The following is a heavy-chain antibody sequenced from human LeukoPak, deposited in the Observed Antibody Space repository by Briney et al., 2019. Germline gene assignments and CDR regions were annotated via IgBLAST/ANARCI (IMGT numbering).Heavy chain of an antibody. J-gene: IGHJ4*02. CDR1: GYTFTGYY. CDR2: INPNSGGT. V-gene: IGHV1-2*02. CDR3: ARSERSKWEPPGDY. Sequence: ASVKVSCKASGYTFTGYYMHWVRQAPGQGLEWMGWINPNSGGTNYAQKFQGRVTMTRDTSISTAYMELSRLRSDDTAVYYCARSERSKWEPPGDYWGQGTLVTVSS. D-gene: IGHD1-26*01.